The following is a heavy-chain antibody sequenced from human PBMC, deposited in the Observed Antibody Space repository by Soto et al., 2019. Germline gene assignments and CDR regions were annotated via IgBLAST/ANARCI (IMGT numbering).Heavy chain of an antibody. CDR3: ARTYYYGSGSYYDYYYGMDV. V-gene: IGHV3-33*01. Sequence: PGGSLRLSCAASGFTFSSYGMHWVRQAPGKGLEWVAVIWYDGSNKYYADSVKGRFTISRDNSKNTLYLQMNSLRAEDTAVYYCARTYYYGSGSYYDYYYGMDVWGQGTTVTVS. CDR1: GFTFSSYG. D-gene: IGHD3-10*01. CDR2: IWYDGSNK. J-gene: IGHJ6*02.